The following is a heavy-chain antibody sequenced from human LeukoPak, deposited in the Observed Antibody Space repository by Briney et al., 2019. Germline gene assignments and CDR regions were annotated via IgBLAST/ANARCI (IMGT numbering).Heavy chain of an antibody. CDR1: GFTFSSYG. J-gene: IGHJ4*02. CDR3: ARATAGLVIISAPDY. V-gene: IGHV3-30*02. Sequence: GGSLRLSCAASGFTFSSYGMHWVRQAPGKGLEWVAFIRYDGSNKYYADSVKGRFTISRDNSKNTLYLQMNSLRAEDTAVYYCARATAGLVIISAPDYWGQGTLVTVSS. D-gene: IGHD3-9*01. CDR2: IRYDGSNK.